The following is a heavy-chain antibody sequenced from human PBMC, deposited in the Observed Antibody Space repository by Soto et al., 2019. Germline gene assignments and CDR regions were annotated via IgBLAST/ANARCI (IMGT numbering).Heavy chain of an antibody. J-gene: IGHJ6*02. CDR2: INHSGST. V-gene: IGHV4-34*01. CDR1: GGSFSGYY. D-gene: IGHD6-13*01. Sequence: PSETLSLTCAVYGGSFSGYYWSWIRQPPGKGLEWIGEINHSGSTNYNPSLKSRVTISVDTSKNQFSLKLSSVTAADTAVYYCARERSSSWYNYYYYGMDVWGQGTTVTVSS. CDR3: ARERSSSWYNYYYYGMDV.